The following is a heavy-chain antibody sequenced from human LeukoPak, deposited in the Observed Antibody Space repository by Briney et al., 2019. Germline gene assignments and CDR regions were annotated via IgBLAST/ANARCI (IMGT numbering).Heavy chain of an antibody. CDR3: AKDISRWDDYGDYYYGMDV. CDR1: GFTFSTYW. Sequence: GGSLRLSCAASGFTFSTYWMSWVREAPGKGLEWVSGISWNSGSIGYADSVKGRFTISRDNAKNSLYLQMNSLRAEDTALYYCAKDISRWDDYGDYYYGMDVWGQGTTVTVSS. CDR2: ISWNSGSI. J-gene: IGHJ6*02. D-gene: IGHD4-17*01. V-gene: IGHV3-9*01.